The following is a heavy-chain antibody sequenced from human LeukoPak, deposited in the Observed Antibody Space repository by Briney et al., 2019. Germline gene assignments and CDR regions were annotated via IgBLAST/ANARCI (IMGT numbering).Heavy chain of an antibody. CDR2: ISTSSTYI. Sequence: PGGSLRLSCEASGFTLSSYHMNWVRQAPGKGLEWVSSISTSSTYIYYADSMKGRFTISRDNAKSSLYLQMNSLRAEDTAVYYCARGLTAVGTQAPNFDYWGQGTLVTVSS. D-gene: IGHD6-13*01. V-gene: IGHV3-21*01. J-gene: IGHJ4*02. CDR1: GFTLSSYH. CDR3: ARGLTAVGTQAPNFDY.